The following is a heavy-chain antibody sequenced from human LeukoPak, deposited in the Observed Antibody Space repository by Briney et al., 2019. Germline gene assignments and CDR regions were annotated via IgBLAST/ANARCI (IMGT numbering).Heavy chain of an antibody. V-gene: IGHV4-38-2*01. D-gene: IGHD2-15*01. Sequence: SETLSLTCAVSGYSISSGYYWGWIRQPPGKGLEWIGSIYHSGSTYYNPSLKSRVTISVDTSKNQFSLKLSSVTAADTAVYYCARLEIVVVAATQVARREYCFGYWGQGTLVTVSS. CDR2: IYHSGST. CDR1: GYSISSGYY. CDR3: ARLEIVVVAATQVARREYCFGY. J-gene: IGHJ4*02.